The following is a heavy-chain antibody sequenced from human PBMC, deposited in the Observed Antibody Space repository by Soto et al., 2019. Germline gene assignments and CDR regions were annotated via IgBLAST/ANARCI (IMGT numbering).Heavy chain of an antibody. Sequence: GASVKVSCKASGYTFTSYYMHWVRQAPGQGLEWMGIINPSGGSAIYAQKFQGRVTMTRDTSTSTVYMELGSLRSEDTAVYYCARDDGTEGYGMDVWGQGTTVTVSS. V-gene: IGHV1-46*01. J-gene: IGHJ6*02. CDR3: ARDDGTEGYGMDV. CDR2: INPSGGSA. D-gene: IGHD1-26*01. CDR1: GYTFTSYY.